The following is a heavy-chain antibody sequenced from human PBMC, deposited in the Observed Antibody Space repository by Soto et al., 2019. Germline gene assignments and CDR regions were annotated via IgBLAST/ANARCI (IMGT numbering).Heavy chain of an antibody. CDR3: ARGYALYYYYGMDV. Sequence: QITLKESGPPLVKPTQTLTLTCTFSGFSLSTSGVGVGWIRQPPGKALEWLALIYWDDDKRYSPSLKSRLTITKDTSKNQVVLTMTNMDPVDTATYYCARGYALYYYYGMDVWGQGTTVTVPS. V-gene: IGHV2-5*02. CDR1: GFSLSTSGVG. D-gene: IGHD5-18*01. J-gene: IGHJ6*02. CDR2: IYWDDDK.